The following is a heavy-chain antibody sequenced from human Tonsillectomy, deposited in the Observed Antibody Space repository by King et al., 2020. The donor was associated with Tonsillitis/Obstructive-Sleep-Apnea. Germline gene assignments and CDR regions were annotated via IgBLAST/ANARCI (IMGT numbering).Heavy chain of an antibody. CDR3: ASMVRGVTYFQN. J-gene: IGHJ1*01. D-gene: IGHD3-10*01. CDR1: GYTFTGYY. Sequence: VQLVESGAGVKKPGASVKVSCKASGYTFTGYYMHWVRQAPGQGLEWVGWIKPNSGGKNYAQKFQGRVTMTRDKSISTAYMELSRLRSDDTAVYYCASMVRGVTYFQNCGQGTLVTVSS. CDR2: IKPNSGGK. V-gene: IGHV1-2*02.